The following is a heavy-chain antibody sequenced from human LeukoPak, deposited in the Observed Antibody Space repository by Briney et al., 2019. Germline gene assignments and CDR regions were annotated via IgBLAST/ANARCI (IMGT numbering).Heavy chain of an antibody. V-gene: IGHV3-23*01. CDR1: GFTFSTYA. D-gene: IGHD4-11*01. CDR3: ADSNYWYPVDY. CDR2: ITGSGDST. J-gene: IGHJ4*02. Sequence: PGGSLRLSCAPSGFTFSTYAMRWVREAPGKGLEWVSGITGSGDSTYYADSVKGRFTISRDNSKNTLYLQMNSLRAEDTAVYYCADSNYWYPVDYWGQGTLVTVSS.